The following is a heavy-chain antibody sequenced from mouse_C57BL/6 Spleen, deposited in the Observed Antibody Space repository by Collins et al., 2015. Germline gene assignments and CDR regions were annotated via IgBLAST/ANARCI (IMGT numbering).Heavy chain of an antibody. CDR3: ARRGWLPFDY. J-gene: IGHJ2*01. Sequence: QVTLKESGPGILQPSQTLSLTCSFSGFSLSTSGMGVSWIRQPSGKGLEWLAHIYWDDDKRYNPSLKSRLTISKDTSSNQVFLKITSVDTADTATYYCARRGWLPFDYWGQGTTLTVSS. V-gene: IGHV8-12*01. CDR2: IYWDDDK. CDR1: GFSLSTSGMG. D-gene: IGHD2-3*01.